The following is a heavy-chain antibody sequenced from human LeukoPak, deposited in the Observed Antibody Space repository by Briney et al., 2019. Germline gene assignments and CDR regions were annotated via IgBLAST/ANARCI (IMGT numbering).Heavy chain of an antibody. CDR3: ARVWFGESPDFNAFDI. Sequence: ASVKVSCKASGYIFTGYYIHWVRQAPGQGLEWMGWINPNSGGTKYAQKFQGRVTMTRDTSVSTASMELSRLTSDDTAVYYCARVWFGESPDFNAFDIWGQGTMVTVSS. D-gene: IGHD3-10*01. CDR1: GYIFTGYY. CDR2: INPNSGGT. J-gene: IGHJ3*02. V-gene: IGHV1-2*02.